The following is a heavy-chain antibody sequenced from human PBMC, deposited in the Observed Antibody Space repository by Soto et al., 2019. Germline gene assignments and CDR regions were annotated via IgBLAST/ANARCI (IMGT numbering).Heavy chain of an antibody. Sequence: GGSLRLSCAASGFTFRSFTMNWVRQAPGKGLEWVSTISSNSGSTYYADSVKGRFTISRDNSKNTLYLQMNSLRAEDTAVYYCAKDRVSTVVVITVWGAFDIWGQGTMVTVSS. J-gene: IGHJ3*02. D-gene: IGHD3-22*01. V-gene: IGHV3-23*01. CDR1: GFTFRSFT. CDR3: AKDRVSTVVVITVWGAFDI. CDR2: ISSNSGST.